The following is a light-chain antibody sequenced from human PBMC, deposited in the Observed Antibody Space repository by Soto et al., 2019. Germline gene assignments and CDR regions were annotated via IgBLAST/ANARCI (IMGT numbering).Light chain of an antibody. Sequence: EIVLTQTPALLSLSPGERGALSCRASQSVGNHLAWYPQKPGQAPRLLIYDTSNRATGVPARFSGRGSETDFTLSISGLDPEYVAVYFCQHRTKWPETFGKGTKVEMK. CDR1: QSVGNH. CDR2: DTS. J-gene: IGKJ2*01. CDR3: QHRTKWPET. V-gene: IGKV3-11*01.